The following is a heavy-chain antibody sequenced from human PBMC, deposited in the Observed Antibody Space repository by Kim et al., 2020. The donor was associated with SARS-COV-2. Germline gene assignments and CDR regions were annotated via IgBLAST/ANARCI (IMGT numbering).Heavy chain of an antibody. J-gene: IGHJ4*02. Sequence: SETLSLTCAVYGGSFSGYYWSWIRQPPGKGLEWIGEINHSGSTNYNPSLKSRVTISVDTSKNQFSLKLSSVTAADTAVYYCARTVDSSGYSHWGQGTLVTVSS. V-gene: IGHV4-34*01. CDR1: GGSFSGYY. CDR2: INHSGST. D-gene: IGHD3-22*01. CDR3: ARTVDSSGYSH.